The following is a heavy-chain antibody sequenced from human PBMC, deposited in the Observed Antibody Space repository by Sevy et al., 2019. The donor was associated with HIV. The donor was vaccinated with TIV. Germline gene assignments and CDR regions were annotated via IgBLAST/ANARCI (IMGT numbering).Heavy chain of an antibody. CDR1: GFTFSSYS. D-gene: IGHD3-22*01. V-gene: IGHV3-48*02. CDR2: ISSSSSTI. CDR3: AGDPYYVDSSGNLN. J-gene: IGHJ4*02. Sequence: GGSLRLSCAASGFTFSSYSMNWVRQAPGKGLEWVSYISSSSSTIYYADSVKGRFTISRDNAKNSLYLQMNSLREEDTAVYYCAGDPYYVDSSGNLNWGQGTLVTVSS.